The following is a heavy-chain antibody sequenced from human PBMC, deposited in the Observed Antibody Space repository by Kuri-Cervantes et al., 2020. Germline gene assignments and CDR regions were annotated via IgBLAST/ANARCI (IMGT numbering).Heavy chain of an antibody. CDR3: ARVSPEYCSGGSCYSGWFDP. V-gene: IGHV3-30-3*01. J-gene: IGHJ5*02. Sequence: GGSLRLSCAASGFTFSSYATHWVRQAPGKGLEWVAVISYDGSNKYYADSVKGRFTISRDNSKNTLYLQMNSLRAEDTAVYYCARVSPEYCSGGSCYSGWFDPWGQGTLVTVSS. CDR1: GFTFSSYA. D-gene: IGHD2-15*01. CDR2: ISYDGSNK.